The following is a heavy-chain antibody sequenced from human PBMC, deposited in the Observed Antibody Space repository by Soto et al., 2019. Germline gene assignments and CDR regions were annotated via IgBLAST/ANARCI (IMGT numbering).Heavy chain of an antibody. CDR3: ARDHRAAAGTFHVRAFDI. CDR1: GYTFSSYG. Sequence: QVQLVESGGGVVQPGRSLRLYCAASGYTFSSYGMHWVRQAPGKGLEWVAVIWYDGSNKYYADSVKGRFTISREKSKNTLSLQMNRLRAEDTAVYYCARDHRAAAGTFHVRAFDIWGQGTMVTFSS. V-gene: IGHV3-33*01. CDR2: IWYDGSNK. J-gene: IGHJ3*02. D-gene: IGHD6-13*01.